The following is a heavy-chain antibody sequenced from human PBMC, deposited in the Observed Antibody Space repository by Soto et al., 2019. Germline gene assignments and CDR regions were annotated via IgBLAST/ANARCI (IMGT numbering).Heavy chain of an antibody. V-gene: IGHV3-21*04. CDR3: AIGHWLGN. CDR1: GFSFSEYG. Sequence: GGSLRLSCVASGFSFSEYGMSWVRQTPQKTLEWVASISGNKMTTFYPDSVKGRFFISRDNANNSLYLQMNSLRADDTAVYYCAIGHWLGNSGHATLVTVSS. J-gene: IGHJ4*01. D-gene: IGHD6-19*01. CDR2: ISGNKMTT.